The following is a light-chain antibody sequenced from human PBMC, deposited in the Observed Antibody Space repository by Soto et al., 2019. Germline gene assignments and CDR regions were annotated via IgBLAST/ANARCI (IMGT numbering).Light chain of an antibody. CDR1: QSLSSW. CDR2: QAS. J-gene: IGKJ2*01. V-gene: IGKV1-5*03. CDR3: QEYDTYLFT. Sequence: DIQMTQSPSTLSASVGDRVTITCRASQSLSSWLAWYQQKPGKAPKLLIYQASSLESWVPSRFSGRGSGTEFSLAISSLQPDDFATYYCQEYDTYLFTFGQGTKLEI.